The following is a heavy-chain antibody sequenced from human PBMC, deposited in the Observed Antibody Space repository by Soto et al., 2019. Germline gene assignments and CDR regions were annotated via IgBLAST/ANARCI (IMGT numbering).Heavy chain of an antibody. J-gene: IGHJ4*02. CDR1: GFTFSSYA. D-gene: IGHD3-9*01. V-gene: IGHV3-23*01. CDR3: AKDLTYDILTGYYNY. CDR2: ISGSGGST. Sequence: GESLRLSCAASGFTFSSYAMSWVRQAPGKGLEWVSAISGSGGSTYYSDSVKGRFTISRDNSKNTLYLQMNSLRAEDTAVYYCAKDLTYDILTGYYNYWGQGTLVTVSS.